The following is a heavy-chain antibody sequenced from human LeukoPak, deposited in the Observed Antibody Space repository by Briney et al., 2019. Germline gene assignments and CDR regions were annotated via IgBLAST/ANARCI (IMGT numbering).Heavy chain of an antibody. CDR1: GGSISSSSYY. J-gene: IGHJ4*02. Sequence: KPSETLSLTYTVSGGSISSSSYYWGWIRQPPGKGLEWIGSIYYSGSTYYNPSLKSRVTISVDTSKNQFSLKLSSVTAADTAVYYCARVGDVTVPEVYFDYWGQGTLVTVSS. CDR2: IYYSGST. D-gene: IGHD3-16*01. CDR3: ARVGDVTVPEVYFDY. V-gene: IGHV4-39*07.